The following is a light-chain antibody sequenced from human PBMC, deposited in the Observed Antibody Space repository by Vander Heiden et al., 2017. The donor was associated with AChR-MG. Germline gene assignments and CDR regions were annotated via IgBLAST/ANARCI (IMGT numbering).Light chain of an antibody. J-gene: IGKJ1*01. CDR3: QQDDNVPRT. Sequence: DIVMTQSPDSLAVSLGERATINCKSSQSVQYSSNNKNYLAWYQQKPGQPPKLLIYWASIRESGVPDRFSGSGSGTDFTLTISSLQAEDVAVYYCQQDDNVPRTFGQGTKVEIK. V-gene: IGKV4-1*01. CDR2: WAS. CDR1: QSVQYSSNNKNY.